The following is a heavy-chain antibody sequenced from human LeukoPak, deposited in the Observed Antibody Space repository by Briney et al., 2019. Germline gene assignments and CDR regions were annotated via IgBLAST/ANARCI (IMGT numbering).Heavy chain of an antibody. CDR2: IWYDGSNK. J-gene: IGHJ4*02. D-gene: IGHD3-22*01. CDR1: GFTFSSYG. Sequence: PGRSLRLSCAASGFTFSSYGMHWVRQAPGKGLEWVAVIWYDGSNKYYADSVKGRSTISRDNSKDTLYLQMNSLRAEDTAVYYCARGVGYYDSSGTIDYWGQGTLVTVSS. V-gene: IGHV3-33*01. CDR3: ARGVGYYDSSGTIDY.